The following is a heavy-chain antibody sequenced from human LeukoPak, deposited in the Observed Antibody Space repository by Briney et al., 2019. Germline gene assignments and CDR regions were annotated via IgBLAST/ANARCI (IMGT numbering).Heavy chain of an antibody. J-gene: IGHJ6*04. CDR2: TYSGGST. Sequence: GGSLRLSCAASGFTVSSNYMSWVRQAPGKGLEWVSVTYSGGSTYYADSVKGRFTISRDNSKNTLYLQMNSLRAEDTAVYYCAELGITMIGGVWGKGTTVTISS. V-gene: IGHV3-53*01. CDR3: AELGITMIGGV. D-gene: IGHD3-10*02. CDR1: GFTVSSNY.